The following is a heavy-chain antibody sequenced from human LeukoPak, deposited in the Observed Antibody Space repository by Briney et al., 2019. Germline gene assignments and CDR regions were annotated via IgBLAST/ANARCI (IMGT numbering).Heavy chain of an antibody. J-gene: IGHJ4*02. CDR2: IYYSGST. CDR3: ARGVPDSSGYYFDY. D-gene: IGHD3-22*01. Sequence: SQTLSLTCTVSGGSISSGGYYWSWIRQHPGKGLEWIGYIYYSGSTNYNPSLRSRVTISVDTSKNQFSLKLSSVTAADTAVYYCARGVPDSSGYYFDYWGQGTLVTVSS. V-gene: IGHV4-61*08. CDR1: GGSISSGGYY.